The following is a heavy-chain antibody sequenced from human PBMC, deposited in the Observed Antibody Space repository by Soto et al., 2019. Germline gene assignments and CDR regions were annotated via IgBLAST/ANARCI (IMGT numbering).Heavy chain of an antibody. J-gene: IGHJ6*02. Sequence: SDTLSLTCSVSGYSVSSSDYYWAWIRQPPGKGLEWIGSMFYSGLTYYNPSLKSRVTLSVDTSKNHFSVRLNSVTAADTAVYYCAPLTVSLSGPYGIHVWGQGTTVTVSS. D-gene: IGHD2-15*01. V-gene: IGHV4-39*01. CDR2: MFYSGLT. CDR3: APLTVSLSGPYGIHV. CDR1: GYSVSSSDYY.